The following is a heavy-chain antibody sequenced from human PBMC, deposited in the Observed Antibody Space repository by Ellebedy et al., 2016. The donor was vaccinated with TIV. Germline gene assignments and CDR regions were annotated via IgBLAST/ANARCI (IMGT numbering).Heavy chain of an antibody. CDR2: ITGSGGGT. D-gene: IGHD2-2*02. V-gene: IGHV3-23*01. Sequence: PGGSLRLSCAASGFDFSNNAMSWVRQAPGKGLEWVSAITGSGGGTYYADSVKGRFTISRDNSKNTLYLHMNSLRAEDTAVYYCAKGYMSPFDYWGQGILVTVFS. CDR3: AKGYMSPFDY. CDR1: GFDFSNNA. J-gene: IGHJ4*02.